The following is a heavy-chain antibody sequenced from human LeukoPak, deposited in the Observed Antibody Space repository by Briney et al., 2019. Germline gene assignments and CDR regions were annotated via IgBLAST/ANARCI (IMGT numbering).Heavy chain of an antibody. CDR1: GFTFSSYA. V-gene: IGHV3-23*01. CDR3: AKDRAMVRGVIGFDY. Sequence: PGGSLRLSCAASGFTFSSYAMSWVRQTPGKGLEWVSASSGSGDSTYYAESVKGRFTISRDNSKNTLFLQMNSLRAEDTAVYYCAKDRAMVRGVIGFDYWGQGTLVTVSS. CDR2: SSGSGDST. J-gene: IGHJ4*02. D-gene: IGHD3-10*01.